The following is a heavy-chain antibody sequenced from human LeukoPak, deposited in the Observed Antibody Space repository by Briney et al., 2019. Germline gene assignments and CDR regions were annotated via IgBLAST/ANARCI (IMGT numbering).Heavy chain of an antibody. D-gene: IGHD3-22*01. CDR3: AKEPRDIVVEGFDY. CDR2: ISGSGGST. Sequence: GRSLRLSCAASGFTFSSYAMSWVRQAPGKGLEWVSAISGSGGSTYYTDSVKGRFTISRDNSKNTLYLQMNSLRAEDTAVYYCAKEPRDIVVEGFDYWGQGTLVTVSS. CDR1: GFTFSSYA. J-gene: IGHJ4*02. V-gene: IGHV3-23*01.